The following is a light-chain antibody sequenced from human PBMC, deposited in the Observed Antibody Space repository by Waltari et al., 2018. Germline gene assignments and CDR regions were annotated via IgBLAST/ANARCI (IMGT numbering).Light chain of an antibody. J-gene: IGKJ4*01. Sequence: DIQMTQSPSSLSASIGDRVTITCQASEDINNYLNWNQQKPGKAPKLLIYDASNLQVGVPSRFSGGGSGTDFTFPISSLQPGDIATYYCQQHDNLPLTFGGGTKVEIK. V-gene: IGKV1-33*01. CDR3: QQHDNLPLT. CDR2: DAS. CDR1: EDINNY.